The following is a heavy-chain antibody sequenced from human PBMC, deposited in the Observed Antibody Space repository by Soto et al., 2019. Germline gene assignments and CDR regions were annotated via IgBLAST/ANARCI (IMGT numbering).Heavy chain of an antibody. CDR3: AKDPHYALGTWFDP. Sequence: GQSLKISCATTGITFRSYVISWLRQAPRKGLEWVSTITSSGGNTFYAASVKGRFTISRDNSKSTQYLQMNSLRAEDTAMYYCAKDPHYALGTWFDPCGQGILVTLSS. V-gene: IGHV3-23*01. J-gene: IGHJ5*02. D-gene: IGHD4-17*01. CDR1: GITFRSYV. CDR2: ITSSGGNT.